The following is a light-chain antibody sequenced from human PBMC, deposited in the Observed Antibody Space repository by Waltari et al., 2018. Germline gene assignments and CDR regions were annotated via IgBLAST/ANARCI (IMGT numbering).Light chain of an antibody. CDR2: AAS. J-gene: IGKJ5*01. CDR1: QDISSW. Sequence: DIQMTPSPSSVSASVGDRVTITCRASQDISSWLAWSQQKPGKAPKPLIYAASTLQSGVPSRFSGSGSGTDFTLTISSLQPEDFATYFCQQANSFPITFGQGTRLEIK. CDR3: QQANSFPIT. V-gene: IGKV1D-12*01.